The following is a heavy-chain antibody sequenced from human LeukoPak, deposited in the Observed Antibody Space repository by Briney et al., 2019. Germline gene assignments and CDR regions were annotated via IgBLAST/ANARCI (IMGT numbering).Heavy chain of an antibody. CDR1: GFTFSSYA. CDR2: ISGSGGST. J-gene: IGHJ4*02. V-gene: IGHV3-23*01. D-gene: IGHD3-10*01. CDR3: AKDLTTEITMVRGVTLDY. Sequence: GGSLRLSCAASGFTFSSYAMSWVRQAPGKGLEWVSAISGSGGSTYYADSVKSRFTISRDNSKNTLYLQMNSLRAEDTAVYYCAKDLTTEITMVRGVTLDYWGRGTLVTVSS.